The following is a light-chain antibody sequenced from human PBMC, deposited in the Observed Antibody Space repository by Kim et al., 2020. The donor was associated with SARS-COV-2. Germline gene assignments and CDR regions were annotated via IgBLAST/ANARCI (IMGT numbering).Light chain of an antibody. CDR2: SNN. CDR1: SSNIASKS. CDR3: AAWDDSLNGPE. V-gene: IGLV1-44*01. J-gene: IGLJ3*02. Sequence: GQGVTIACLGNSSNIASKSVNWYQRLPEAAPKLLIYSNNQRPSGVPDRFSGSKSGTSASLAISGLQSEDEADYYCAAWDDSLNGPEFGGGTQLTVL.